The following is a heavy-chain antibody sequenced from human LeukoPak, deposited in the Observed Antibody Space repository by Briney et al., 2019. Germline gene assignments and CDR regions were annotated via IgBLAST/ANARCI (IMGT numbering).Heavy chain of an antibody. J-gene: IGHJ6*03. Sequence: GASVKVSCKASGYTFTSYGISWVRQAPGQGLEWMGWISAYNGNTNYAQKLQGRVTMTTDTSTSTAYMELRSLRSDDTAVYYCARAPGVVPAVYYYYMDVWGKGTTVTVSS. CDR3: ARAPGVVPAVYYYYMDV. CDR1: GYTFTSYG. V-gene: IGHV1-18*01. D-gene: IGHD2-2*01. CDR2: ISAYNGNT.